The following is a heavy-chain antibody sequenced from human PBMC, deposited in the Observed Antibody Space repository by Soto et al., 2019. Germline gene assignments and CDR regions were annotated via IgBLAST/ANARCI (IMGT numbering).Heavy chain of an antibody. CDR2: IIPIFGTA. Sequence: QVQLVQSGAEVKKPGSSVKVSCKASGGTFSSYAISWVRQAPGQGLEWMGGIIPIFGTANYAQKFQGRVKITADESTSTAYMELSSLRSEDTAVYYCARKGYSSSSYYYYGMDVCGQGTTVTVSS. J-gene: IGHJ6*02. D-gene: IGHD6-6*01. CDR3: ARKGYSSSSYYYYGMDV. CDR1: GGTFSSYA. V-gene: IGHV1-69*01.